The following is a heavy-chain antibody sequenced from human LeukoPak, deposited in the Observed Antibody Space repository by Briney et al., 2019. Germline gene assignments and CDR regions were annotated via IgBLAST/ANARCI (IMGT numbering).Heavy chain of an antibody. CDR2: VYYSGST. V-gene: IGHV4-59*01. CDR3: AGSDGYNSFDF. CDR1: SGSITRNY. D-gene: IGHD5-24*01. J-gene: IGHJ4*02. Sequence: SETLSLTCSISSGSITRNYWSWIRQPPGKGLEWIGYVYYSGSTTYNPSLQSRVTISADTSKNQFSLKLSSVTAADTAVYYCAGSDGYNSFDFWGQGTLVTVSS.